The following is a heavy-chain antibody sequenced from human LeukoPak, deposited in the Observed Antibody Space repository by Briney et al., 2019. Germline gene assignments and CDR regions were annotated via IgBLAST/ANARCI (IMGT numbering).Heavy chain of an antibody. J-gene: IGHJ3*01. V-gene: IGHV4-59*08. CDR3: ARRMAIDFPYAFDV. CDR1: GGSISTYY. CDR2: IYSSGST. Sequence: PSETLSLTCTVSGGSISTYYWSWIRQPPGKGLEWIGYIYSSGSTDYNPSFRSRVTISLDTSKNQFSLRLSSVTAADTAVYYCARRMAIDFPYAFDVWGQGTMVTVSS. D-gene: IGHD2-8*01.